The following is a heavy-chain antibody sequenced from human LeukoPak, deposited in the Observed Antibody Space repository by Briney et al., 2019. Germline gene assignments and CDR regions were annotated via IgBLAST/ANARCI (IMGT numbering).Heavy chain of an antibody. D-gene: IGHD3-3*01. Sequence: GGSLRLSCAASGFTVSSNCMSWVRQAPGKGLEWVSVIYSGGSTYYADSVKGRFTISRDNSKNTLYLQMNSLRAKDTAVYYCARSGSSPFDYWGQGTLVTVSS. V-gene: IGHV3-53*01. J-gene: IGHJ4*02. CDR1: GFTVSSNC. CDR3: ARSGSSPFDY. CDR2: IYSGGST.